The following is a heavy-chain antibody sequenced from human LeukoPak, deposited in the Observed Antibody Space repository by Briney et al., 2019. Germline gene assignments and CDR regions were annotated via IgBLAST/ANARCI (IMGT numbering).Heavy chain of an antibody. V-gene: IGHV3-11*03. CDR2: ISTSSTYT. CDR1: GFTFSDYY. D-gene: IGHD3-10*01. Sequence: AGRSLRLSCAASGFTFSDYYMSWIRQAPGKGLGWVSYISTSSTYTNYADSVKGRFTISRDNAKNSLYLQMNSLRAEDTAVYYCANTQGSGSYYENWGQGTLVTVST. J-gene: IGHJ4*02. CDR3: ANTQGSGSYYEN.